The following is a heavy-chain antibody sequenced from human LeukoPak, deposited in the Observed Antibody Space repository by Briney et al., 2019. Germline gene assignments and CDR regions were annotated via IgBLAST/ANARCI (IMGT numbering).Heavy chain of an antibody. CDR1: GYTFTSCG. D-gene: IGHD3-3*01. Sequence: SVKVSCKASGYTFTSCGISWVRQAPGQGLEWMGWISAYNGNTNYAQKLQGRVTMTTDTSTSTAYMELRSLRSDDTAVYYCARGSPVGYDFWSGYFWSFDYWGQGTLVTVSS. CDR2: ISAYNGNT. J-gene: IGHJ4*02. CDR3: ARGSPVGYDFWSGYFWSFDY. V-gene: IGHV1-18*01.